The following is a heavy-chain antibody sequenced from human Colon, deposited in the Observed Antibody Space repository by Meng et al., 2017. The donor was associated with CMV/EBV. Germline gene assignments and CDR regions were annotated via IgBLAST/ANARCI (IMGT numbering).Heavy chain of an antibody. J-gene: IGHJ5*02. CDR2: INSISGDT. CDR3: GRDRHLDP. CDR1: GYTFTDYY. Sequence: QVERVESGAKGKKPWASVNISCKTSGYTFTDYYIHWVRQAPGQGLEWMGWINSISGDTNYAQKFQGRVTMTRDTSITTAYMELNSLKSDDTAVYYCGRDRHLDPWGQGTLVTVSS. D-gene: IGHD3-3*02. V-gene: IGHV1-2*02.